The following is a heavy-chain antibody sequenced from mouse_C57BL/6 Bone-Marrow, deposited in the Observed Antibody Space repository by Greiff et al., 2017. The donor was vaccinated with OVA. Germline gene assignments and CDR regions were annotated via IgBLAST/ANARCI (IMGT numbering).Heavy chain of an antibody. CDR2: IDPNSGGT. D-gene: IGHD6-1*01. CDR1: GYTFTSYW. CDR3: ARGGNRYYAMDY. V-gene: IGHV1-72*01. Sequence: QVQLQQPGAELVKPGASVKLSCKASGYTFTSYWMHWVKQRPGRGLEWIGRIDPNSGGTKYNEKFKSKATLTVDKPSSPAYMQISSLTSEDSSVYDCARGGNRYYAMDYWGQGTSVAVSS. J-gene: IGHJ4*01.